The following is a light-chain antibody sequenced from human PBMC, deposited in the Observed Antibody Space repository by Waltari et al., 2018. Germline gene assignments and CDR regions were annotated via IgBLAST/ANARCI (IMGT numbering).Light chain of an antibody. CDR3: QKYGSLPAT. J-gene: IGKJ1*01. CDR2: DAS. CDR1: QNINTY. Sequence: EIMLTQSPGTLSLSPGERATLSCRASQNINTYLAWYQHKPGQAPRLLIYDASSRATGIPDMFSGSGSGTDFSLTISRLEPEDFAVYYCQKYGSLPATFGQGTKVEIK. V-gene: IGKV3-20*01.